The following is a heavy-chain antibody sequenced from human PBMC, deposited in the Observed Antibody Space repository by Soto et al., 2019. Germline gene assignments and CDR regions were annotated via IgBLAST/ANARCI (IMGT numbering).Heavy chain of an antibody. CDR2: VYARGAT. CDR3: ARSSGDDFFYYGMDV. J-gene: IGHJ6*02. Sequence: SETLSLTCSVSGASITSHYWNWIRQSAGEGLQWIGRVYARGATNYNPSLKSRVTISGDTSKNQFSLKLTSVTAADTAVYYCARSSGDDFFYYGMDVWGHGTTVTAP. CDR1: GASITSHY. V-gene: IGHV4-59*10. D-gene: IGHD4-17*01.